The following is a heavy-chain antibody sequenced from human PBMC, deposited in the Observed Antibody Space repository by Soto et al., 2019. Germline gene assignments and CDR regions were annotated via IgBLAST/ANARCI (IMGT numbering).Heavy chain of an antibody. CDR2: SNHSGPT. CDR3: ARGRTLITGTSFDY. V-gene: IGHV4-34*01. D-gene: IGHD1-20*01. J-gene: IGHJ4*02. Sequence: SETLSLTCAVYGVSFSGYYWAWICQPLGKGLESMAESNHSGPTNYKPSLRSRFAIGVDRSKNQLSLKVNSVTAADTAWYHGARGRTLITGTSFDYWGQRTLVTVAS. CDR1: GVSFSGYY.